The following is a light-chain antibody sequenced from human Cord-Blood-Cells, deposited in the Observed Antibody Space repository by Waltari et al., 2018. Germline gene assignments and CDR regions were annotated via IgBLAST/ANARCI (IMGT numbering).Light chain of an antibody. CDR2: SNN. Sequence: QSVLTQPPSASGTPGQRVTIPCSGISHNIGSNTVNWYQPLPGTAPKLLIYSNNQRPSGVPDRFSGSKSGTSASLAISGLQSEDEADYYCAAWDDSLNGLVFGGGTKLTVL. V-gene: IGLV1-44*01. J-gene: IGLJ2*01. CDR1: SHNIGSNT. CDR3: AAWDDSLNGLV.